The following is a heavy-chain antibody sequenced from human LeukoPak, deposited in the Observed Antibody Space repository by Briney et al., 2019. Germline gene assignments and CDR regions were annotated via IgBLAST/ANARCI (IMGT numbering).Heavy chain of an antibody. CDR1: GGSINSYY. D-gene: IGHD5-12*01. J-gene: IGHJ4*02. Sequence: SETLSLTFTVSGGSINSYYWSWIRQPPGKGLEWIGYIYHRGSTNYNSSLKSRVSISVDTSKNQFYLKLTSVTAADTAVYYCARLDSGYGKYYFDYWGQGTLVTVSS. CDR2: IYHRGST. V-gene: IGHV4-59*08. CDR3: ARLDSGYGKYYFDY.